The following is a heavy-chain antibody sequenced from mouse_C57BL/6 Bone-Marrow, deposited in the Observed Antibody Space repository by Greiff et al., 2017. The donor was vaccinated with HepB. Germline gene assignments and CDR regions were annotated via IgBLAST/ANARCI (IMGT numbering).Heavy chain of an antibody. V-gene: IGHV1-55*01. Sequence: VQLQQPGAELVKPGASVTMSCTASGYTFTSYWITWVKQRPGQGLEWIGDIYPGSGSTNYNEKFNSKATLTVDTSSSTAYMQLSSLTSEDSAVYYCALDYGGYYAMDYWGQGTSVTVSS. CDR1: GYTFTSYW. CDR2: IYPGSGST. D-gene: IGHD2-4*01. J-gene: IGHJ4*01. CDR3: ALDYGGYYAMDY.